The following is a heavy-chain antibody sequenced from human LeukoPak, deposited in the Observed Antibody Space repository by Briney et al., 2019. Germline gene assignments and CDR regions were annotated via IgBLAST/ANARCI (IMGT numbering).Heavy chain of an antibody. J-gene: IGHJ4*02. V-gene: IGHV3-53*01. CDR3: AKDIVVD. Sequence: GGSLRLSCAASGFTVSSNYMSWVRQAPGKGLEWVSVIYSGGGTYSADSVRGRYTISRDNSKNTLYLQMNSLRAEDTAVYYCAKDIVVDWGQGTLVTVSS. CDR1: GFTVSSNY. D-gene: IGHD2-15*01. CDR2: IYSGGGT.